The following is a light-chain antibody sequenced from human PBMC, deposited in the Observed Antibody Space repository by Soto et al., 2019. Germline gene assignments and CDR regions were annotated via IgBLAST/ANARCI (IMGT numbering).Light chain of an antibody. CDR3: QQRYSTPLT. CDR1: QSISSY. CDR2: AAS. Sequence: DIQMTQSPSSLSASVGDRVTITCRASQSISSYLNWYQQKPGKAPKILIYAASSLQSGVRSRFSGSGSGTDFTLTISSLQPEDFATYYCQQRYSTPLTFGGGTKVEIK. V-gene: IGKV1-39*01. J-gene: IGKJ4*01.